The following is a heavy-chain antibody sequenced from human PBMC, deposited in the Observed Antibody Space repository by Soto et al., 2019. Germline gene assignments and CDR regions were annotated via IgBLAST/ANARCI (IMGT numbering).Heavy chain of an antibody. Sequence: EVQLVESGGGLVQPGGSLKLSCAASGFTFSGSAMHWVRQASGKGLEWVGRIRSKANSYATAYAASVKGRFTISRDDSKNTAYLQMNSLKTEDTAVYYCTRPYAICSSTSCSDYWGQGTLVTVSS. J-gene: IGHJ4*02. CDR3: TRPYAICSSTSCSDY. D-gene: IGHD2-2*01. V-gene: IGHV3-73*02. CDR1: GFTFSGSA. CDR2: IRSKANSYAT.